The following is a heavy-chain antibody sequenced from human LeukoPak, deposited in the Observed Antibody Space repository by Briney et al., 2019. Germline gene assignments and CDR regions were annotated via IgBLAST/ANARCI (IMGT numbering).Heavy chain of an antibody. Sequence: GSLRLSCTASGFTFGEYAMSWFRQAPGQGLEWVGFIKSKPYGGTTEYAASVKGRFTISRDDSKSVAYLQMNSLKTEDTAVYYCTRGDTYYNILTGYLIYGMDVWGQGTTVTVSS. CDR3: TRGDTYYNILTGYLIYGMDV. CDR2: IKSKPYGGTT. V-gene: IGHV3-49*03. J-gene: IGHJ6*02. D-gene: IGHD3-9*01. CDR1: GFTFGEYA.